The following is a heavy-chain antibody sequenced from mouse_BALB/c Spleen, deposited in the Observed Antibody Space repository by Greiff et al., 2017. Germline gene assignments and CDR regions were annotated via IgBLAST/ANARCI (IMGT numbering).Heavy chain of an antibody. CDR2: IWGDGST. CDR3: AKQGG. CDR1: GFSLTNSG. D-gene: IGHD1-1*02. Sequence: VKLQESGPGLVAPSQSLSITCTVSGFSLTNSGVHWVRQSPGKGLEWLGVIWGDGSTNYNSAFKSRLSISKDNSKSQVFLKMNSLQTDDTARYYCAKQGGWGQGTLVTVSA. V-gene: IGHV2-6-6*01. J-gene: IGHJ3*01.